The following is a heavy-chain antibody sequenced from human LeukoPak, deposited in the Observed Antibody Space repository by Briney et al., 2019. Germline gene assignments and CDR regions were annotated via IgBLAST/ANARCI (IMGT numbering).Heavy chain of an antibody. D-gene: IGHD3-22*01. CDR2: IYSGGSA. CDR1: GFTVSSNY. Sequence: PGGYLRRSCAVSGFTVSSNYMSWVRQAPGKGLEWVSGIYSGGSAYYTDSVKGRFTFSRDNSKNTLYLQMNRLRPEDTALYYCARDLGISGSYFDYWGQGTLVTVSS. J-gene: IGHJ4*02. V-gene: IGHV3-66*02. CDR3: ARDLGISGSYFDY.